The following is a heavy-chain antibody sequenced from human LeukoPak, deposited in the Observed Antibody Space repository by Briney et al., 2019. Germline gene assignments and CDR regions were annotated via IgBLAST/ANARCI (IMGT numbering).Heavy chain of an antibody. CDR2: IYYSGST. CDR3: ARQDRGRPYDY. CDR1: GGSISSSGYY. J-gene: IGHJ4*02. V-gene: IGHV4-39*01. Sequence: SETLSLTCTVSGGSISSSGYYWGWIRQPPGKGLEWIGSIYYSGSTYYNPSLESRVTISADTSKNQFSLNLSSVTAADMAVYYCARQDRGRPYDYWGQGTLVTVSS.